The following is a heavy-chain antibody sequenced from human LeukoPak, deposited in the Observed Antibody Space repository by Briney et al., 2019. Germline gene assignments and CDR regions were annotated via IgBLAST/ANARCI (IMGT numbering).Heavy chain of an antibody. J-gene: IGHJ4*02. CDR3: AREGYYGSGSPPSLYFDY. CDR1: GFTFNNYG. V-gene: IGHV3-30*03. D-gene: IGHD3-10*01. CDR2: TSSDLNVK. Sequence: PGKSLRLSCAASGFTFNNYGMHWVRQAPGKGLEWVAVTSSDLNVKLYADSVKGRFTISRDNSRSTLYLQMNSLRPGDTAIYYCAREGYYGSGSPPSLYFDYWGQGTLVTVSS.